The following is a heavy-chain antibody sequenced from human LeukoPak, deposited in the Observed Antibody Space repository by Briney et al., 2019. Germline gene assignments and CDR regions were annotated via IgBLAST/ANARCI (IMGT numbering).Heavy chain of an antibody. CDR1: GFTFGIYA. J-gene: IGHJ4*02. CDR2: IGPSGSNI. D-gene: IGHD6-13*01. CDR3: AKLGWDAPQ. Sequence: GGSLRLSCAASGFTFGIYAMNWVRQAPGKGLEWVSYIGPSGSNIYYADSVKGRFTISRDNSKNTLYLQMNSLRADDTAVYYCAKLGWDAPQWGQGTLVTVSS. V-gene: IGHV3-48*01.